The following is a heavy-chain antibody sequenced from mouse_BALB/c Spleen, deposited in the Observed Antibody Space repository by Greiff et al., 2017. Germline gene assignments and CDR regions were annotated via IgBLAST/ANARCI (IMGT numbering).Heavy chain of an antibody. CDR3: ARYDYGSSSFDY. CDR2: IYPGDGDT. CDR1: GYAFSSYW. Sequence: QVQLKESGAELVRPGSSVKISCKASGYAFSSYWMNWVKQRPGQGLEWIGQIYPGDGDTNYNGKFKGKATLTADKSSSTAYMQLSSLTSEDSAVYFCARYDYGSSSFDYWGQGTTLTVSS. J-gene: IGHJ2*01. V-gene: IGHV1-80*01. D-gene: IGHD1-1*01.